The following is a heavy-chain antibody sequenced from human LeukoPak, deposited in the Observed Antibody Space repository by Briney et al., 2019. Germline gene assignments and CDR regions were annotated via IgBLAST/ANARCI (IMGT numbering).Heavy chain of an antibody. CDR1: GGSISSDC. CDR3: ARDRGYCSGGSCYRWFDP. CDR2: IYYSGST. Sequence: PSETQSLTCTVSGGSISSDCWSWIRQPPGKGLEWIGYIYYSGSTNYNPSLKSRVTISVDTSKNQFSLKLSSVTAADTAVYYCARDRGYCSGGSCYRWFDPWGQGTLVTVSS. V-gene: IGHV4-59*01. J-gene: IGHJ5*02. D-gene: IGHD2-15*01.